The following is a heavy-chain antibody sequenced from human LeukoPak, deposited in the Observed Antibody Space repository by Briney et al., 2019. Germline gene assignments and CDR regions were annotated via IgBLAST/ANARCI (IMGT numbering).Heavy chain of an antibody. V-gene: IGHV3-7*01. Sequence: GGSLRLSCEGSGFVFNTYWMSWVRQAPGKGLEWVANIKHDGGETHFVDSVKGRFSISRDNAKNLLYLQMNSLRAEDTAVYYCARNGRVAAANAFDLWGQGTMVTVSS. J-gene: IGHJ3*01. CDR3: ARNGRVAAANAFDL. CDR2: IKHDGGET. D-gene: IGHD6-25*01. CDR1: GFVFNTYW.